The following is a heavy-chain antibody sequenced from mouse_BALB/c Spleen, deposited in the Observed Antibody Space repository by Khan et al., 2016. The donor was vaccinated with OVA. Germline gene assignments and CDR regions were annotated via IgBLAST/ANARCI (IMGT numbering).Heavy chain of an antibody. CDR1: GYTFTNYW. J-gene: IGHJ1*01. D-gene: IGHD3-1*01. CDR3: TRWATWFFDV. V-gene: IGHV1-63*02. CDR2: IYPTGYYT. Sequence: QVQLQQSGNELIRPGTSVKMSCKASGYTFTNYWLGWVKQRPGHGLEWIGDIYPTGYYTNYNEKFKDKATLTVDTSSNTAYMQLSSLTSEDSAVYFCTRWATWFFDVWGAGTTVTVSS.